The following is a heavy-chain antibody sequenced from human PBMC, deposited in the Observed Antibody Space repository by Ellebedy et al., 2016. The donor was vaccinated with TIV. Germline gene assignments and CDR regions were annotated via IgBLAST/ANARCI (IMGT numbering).Heavy chain of an antibody. CDR1: GFTFSSYA. D-gene: IGHD3-9*01. Sequence: PGGSLRLSCTASGFTFSSYAMSWVRQAPGKGLEWVAGVNAGGIVIAYADSVKGRFIISRDNSKNTLDLQMNNLRGEDAAVYYCGRAREPGYFAYYYYGMDVWGQGTTVTVSS. V-gene: IGHV3-23*01. J-gene: IGHJ6*02. CDR2: VNAGGIVI. CDR3: GRAREPGYFAYYYYGMDV.